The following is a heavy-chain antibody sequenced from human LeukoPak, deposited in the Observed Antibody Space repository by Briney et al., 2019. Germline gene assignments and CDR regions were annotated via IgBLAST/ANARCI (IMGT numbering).Heavy chain of an antibody. J-gene: IGHJ5*02. D-gene: IGHD2-2*02. V-gene: IGHV1-69*13. CDR2: IIPIFGTA. CDR3: ARYYCSSTSCYRDFNWLDP. CDR1: GGTFSSYA. Sequence: GASVKVSCKASGGTFSSYAISWVRQAPGQGLEWMGGIIPIFGTANYAQKFQGRVTITADESTSTAYMELSSLRSEDTAVYYCARYYCSSTSCYRDFNWLDPWGQGTLVTVSS.